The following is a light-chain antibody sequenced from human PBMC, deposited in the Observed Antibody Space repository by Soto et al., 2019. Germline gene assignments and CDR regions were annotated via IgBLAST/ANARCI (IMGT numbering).Light chain of an antibody. CDR3: QQRSNWPPTWT. V-gene: IGKV3D-20*02. Sequence: EIVLTQSPGTLSFSPGERATLSCRASQSVSSSFLAWYQQKPGQAPRLLIYGASTRATDVPDRFSGSGSGTDFTLTISSLEPEDFAVYYCQQRSNWPPTWTFGQGTKVDIK. CDR2: GAS. J-gene: IGKJ1*01. CDR1: QSVSSSF.